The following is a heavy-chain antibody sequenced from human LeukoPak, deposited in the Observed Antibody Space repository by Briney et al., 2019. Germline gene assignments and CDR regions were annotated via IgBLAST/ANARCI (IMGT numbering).Heavy chain of an antibody. V-gene: IGHV3-23*01. D-gene: IGHD2-15*01. CDR2: ISGSGGST. CDR1: GFTFSSYA. CDR3: AKDPRGSCYYDY. J-gene: IGHJ4*02. Sequence: HPGGSLRLSCAASGFTFSSYAMSWVRQAPGKGLEWVSAISGSGGSTYYADSVKGRFTISRDNSKNTLYLQMNSLRAEDTAVYYCAKDPRGSCYYDYWGQGTLVTVSS.